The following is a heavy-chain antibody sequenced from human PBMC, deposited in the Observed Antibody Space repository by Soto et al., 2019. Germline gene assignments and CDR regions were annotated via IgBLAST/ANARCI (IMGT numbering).Heavy chain of an antibody. CDR3: TNQELAAGY. D-gene: IGHD2-15*01. Sequence: EVQLAESGGGLVQPGGSLKLSCAASGFTFSRSALHWVRQASGKGLEWVGRIRSKVNNYATAYAESVEGRFTIFRDDSENTAYLQMNSLKTEDTAVYYCTNQELAAGYWGQGTLVTVSS. CDR2: IRSKVNNYAT. CDR1: GFTFSRSA. J-gene: IGHJ4*02. V-gene: IGHV3-73*02.